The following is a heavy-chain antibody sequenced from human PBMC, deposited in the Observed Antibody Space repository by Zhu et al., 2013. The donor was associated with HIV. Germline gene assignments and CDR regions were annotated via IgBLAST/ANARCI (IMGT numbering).Heavy chain of an antibody. CDR3: ARSRGLPAAITPYYYYGMDV. J-gene: IGHJ6*02. D-gene: IGHD2-2*02. V-gene: IGHV1-69*09. CDR2: IIPILGIA. CDR1: GGTFSSYT. Sequence: QVQLVQSGAEVKKPGSSVKVSCKASGGTFSSYTISWVRQAPGQGLEWMGRIIPILGIANYAQKFQGRVTITADKSTSTAYMELSSLRSEDTAVYYCARSRGLPAAITPYYYYGMDVWGQGTTVTVSS.